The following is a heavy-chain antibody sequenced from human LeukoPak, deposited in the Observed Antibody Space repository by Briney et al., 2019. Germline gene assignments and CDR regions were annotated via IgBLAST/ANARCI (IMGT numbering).Heavy chain of an antibody. CDR1: GFTFSSYA. D-gene: IGHD2-2*01. V-gene: IGHV3-30-3*01. CDR2: ISYDGSNK. J-gene: IGHJ3*02. CDR3: ARDPRYCSVTSCPDAFDI. Sequence: GGSMRLSCAAYGFTFSSYAMHWVRQAPGKGLEWVAVISYDGSNKYYADSVKGRFTISRDNSKNPLYLQMNSLRAEDTAVYYCARDPRYCSVTSCPDAFDIWGQGTMVTVSS.